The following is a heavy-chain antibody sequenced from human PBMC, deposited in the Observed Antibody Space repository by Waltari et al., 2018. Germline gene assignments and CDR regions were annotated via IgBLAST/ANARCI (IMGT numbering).Heavy chain of an antibody. CDR3: ARAGYFYGTGSYSWFEP. Sequence: QLQLQESGPRLVKPSETLALTCSVSGGSISSGNYYWGWIRQPPGRGLEWIGSIYADGSTYYSPSLKSRVTILVDTSKNQFFLRLDSVTAADTAVYYCARAGYFYGTGSYSWFEPWGQGTLVTVSS. V-gene: IGHV4-39*07. CDR1: GGSISSGNYY. J-gene: IGHJ5*01. D-gene: IGHD3-10*01. CDR2: IYADGST.